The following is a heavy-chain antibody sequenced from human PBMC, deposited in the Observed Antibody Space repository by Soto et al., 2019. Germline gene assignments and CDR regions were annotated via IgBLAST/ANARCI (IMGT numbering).Heavy chain of an antibody. Sequence: GGSLRLSCAASGFTFSSYGMHWVRQAPGKGLEWVAVISYDGSNKYYADSVKGRFTISRDNSKNTLYLQMNSLRTEDTALYYCAKAVGSYGTFDYWGQGTLVTVSS. CDR3: AKAVGSYGTFDY. CDR2: ISYDGSNK. D-gene: IGHD5-18*01. CDR1: GFTFSSYG. J-gene: IGHJ4*02. V-gene: IGHV3-30*18.